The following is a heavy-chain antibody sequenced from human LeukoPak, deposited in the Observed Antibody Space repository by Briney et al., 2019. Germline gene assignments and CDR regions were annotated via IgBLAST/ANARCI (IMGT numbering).Heavy chain of an antibody. CDR3: ARTRGYCSGGNCYPYYFDY. CDR2: ISSSGGTI. V-gene: IGHV3-48*03. Sequence: GGSLRLSCAASGFTLSSYEMNWVRQAPGKGLEWVSYISSSGGTIYYADSVKGRFTISRDNAKHSLYLQMNSLRAEDTAVYCCARTRGYCSGGNCYPYYFDYWGQGTLVTASS. CDR1: GFTLSSYE. D-gene: IGHD2-15*01. J-gene: IGHJ4*02.